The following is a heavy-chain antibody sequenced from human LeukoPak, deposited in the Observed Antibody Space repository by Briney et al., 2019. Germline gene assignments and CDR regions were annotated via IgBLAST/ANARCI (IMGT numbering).Heavy chain of an antibody. V-gene: IGHV3-21*01. Sequence: GGSLRLPCAASGFTFSSYSMNWVRQAPGKGLEWVSSISSSSSYIYYADSGKGRFTISRDNAKNSLYLQMNSLRAEDTAVYYCARGGERGDYDFWSGYGNWFDPWGQGTLVTVSS. J-gene: IGHJ5*02. D-gene: IGHD3-3*01. CDR1: GFTFSSYS. CDR3: ARGGERGDYDFWSGYGNWFDP. CDR2: ISSSSSYI.